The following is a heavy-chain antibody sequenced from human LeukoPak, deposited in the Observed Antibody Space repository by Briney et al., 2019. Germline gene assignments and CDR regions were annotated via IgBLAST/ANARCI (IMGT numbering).Heavy chain of an antibody. D-gene: IGHD2-2*01. V-gene: IGHV3-7*01. J-gene: IGHJ5*02. CDR1: GLTFTTYW. Sequence: GGSLRLSCAASGLTFTTYWMTWVRQAPGRGLEWVANIKEDGSAKYYVDSVKGRFTISRDNAKNSLFLQMNSLRVEDTAVYYCTTDSFTVIIPAAKGPWGQGTLVTVSS. CDR3: TTDSFTVIIPAAKGP. CDR2: IKEDGSAK.